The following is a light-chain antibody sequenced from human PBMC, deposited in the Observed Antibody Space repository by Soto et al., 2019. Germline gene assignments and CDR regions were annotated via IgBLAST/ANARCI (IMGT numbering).Light chain of an antibody. CDR2: GAS. CDR3: LHYNDGPR. Sequence: ETVMTQSPVTLSVSPGEGATLSCRASQTINNNLAWYQQKPGQAPRLLIYGASRRATGVPARFSGSGSGTEFTLTISSLPSEYFAVYYCLHYNDGPRFGQGTKVDVK. CDR1: QTINNN. J-gene: IGKJ1*01. V-gene: IGKV3-15*01.